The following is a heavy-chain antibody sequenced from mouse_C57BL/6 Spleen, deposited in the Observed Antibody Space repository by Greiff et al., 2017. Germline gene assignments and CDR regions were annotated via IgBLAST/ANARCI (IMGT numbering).Heavy chain of an antibody. CDR3: ARHDGSGYYFDY. Sequence: EVQRVESGGDLVKPGGSLKLSCAASGFTFSSYGMSWVRQTPDKRLAWVATLSSGGSYTYYPDSVKGRFTISRDNAKNTLYLQMSSLKSEDTAMYYCARHDGSGYYFDYWGQGTTLTVSS. D-gene: IGHD3-2*02. V-gene: IGHV5-6*01. CDR2: LSSGGSYT. CDR1: GFTFSSYG. J-gene: IGHJ2*01.